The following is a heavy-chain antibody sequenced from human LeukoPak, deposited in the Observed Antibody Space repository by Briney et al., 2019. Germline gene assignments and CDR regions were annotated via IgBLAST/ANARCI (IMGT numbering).Heavy chain of an antibody. CDR2: VNQVGSEK. CDR3: SREIRPAGTDS. J-gene: IGHJ4*02. CDR1: GFILSRYW. Sequence: PGGSLRLSCAASGFILSRYWMSWVRQAPGKGLEWVANVNQVGSEKYYVDSVKGRFTISRDNARNTLYLQMNSLRAEDTAVYYCSREIRPAGTDSWGQGTLVTVSS. D-gene: IGHD6-13*01. V-gene: IGHV3-7*01.